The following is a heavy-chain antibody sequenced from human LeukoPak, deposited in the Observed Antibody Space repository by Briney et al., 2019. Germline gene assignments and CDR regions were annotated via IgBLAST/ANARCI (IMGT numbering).Heavy chain of an antibody. Sequence: QPGGSLRLSCVSSGLDVSGTYLSWIRQAPRKGLEWVSTAFVGGDTYYAASVEGRFTLSKDISTNTMYLQMDGLRPEDTAVYFCARDQLDHWGQGALVSVSP. J-gene: IGHJ5*02. V-gene: IGHV3-53*01. CDR3: ARDQLDH. CDR2: AFVGGDT. CDR1: GLDVSGTY.